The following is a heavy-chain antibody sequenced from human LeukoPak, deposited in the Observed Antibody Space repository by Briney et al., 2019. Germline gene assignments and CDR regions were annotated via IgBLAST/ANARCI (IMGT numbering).Heavy chain of an antibody. CDR1: GFGFNSYD. CDR3: AKAAGKENGYDFYFEH. D-gene: IGHD3-3*01. J-gene: IGHJ4*02. V-gene: IGHV3-30*04. CDR2: ISYDGKKY. Sequence: GGSLRLSCTASGFGFNSYDMHWVRQAPGKGLEWVAVISYDGKKYYYADSVKGRFTISRDNSKSALYLQMNSLRPEDMAVYYCAKAAGKENGYDFYFEHWGQGTLVTVSS.